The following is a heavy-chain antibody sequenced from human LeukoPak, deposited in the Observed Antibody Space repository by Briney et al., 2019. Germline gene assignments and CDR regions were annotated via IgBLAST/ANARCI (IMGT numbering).Heavy chain of an antibody. CDR3: AATETYYYGSGSYYNNWFDP. D-gene: IGHD3-10*01. CDR2: MNPNSGNT. Sequence: ASVKVSCKASGYTFTSYDINWVRQATGQGLEWMGWMNPNSGNTGYAQKFQGRVTMTRNTSISTAYMELSSLRSDDTAVYYCAATETYYYGSGSYYNNWFDPWGQGTLVTVSS. CDR1: GYTFTSYD. J-gene: IGHJ5*02. V-gene: IGHV1-8*01.